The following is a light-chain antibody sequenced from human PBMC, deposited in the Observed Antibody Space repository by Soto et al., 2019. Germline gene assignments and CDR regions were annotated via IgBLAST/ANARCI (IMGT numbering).Light chain of an antibody. CDR2: AAS. J-gene: IGKJ5*01. V-gene: IGKV1-39*01. CDR3: QLSYSIPMS. CDR1: QSISTY. Sequence: DIQMTQSPSSLSASVGDRVTITCRASQSISTYLYCYQQKPGKARKLLIYAASSLQSGVPSRFSGSGYGTDFTLTIRSLQPEDFAAYPCQLSYSIPMSFGQGTRLEI.